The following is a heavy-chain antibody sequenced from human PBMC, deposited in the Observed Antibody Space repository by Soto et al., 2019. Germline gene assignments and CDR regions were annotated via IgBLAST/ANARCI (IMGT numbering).Heavy chain of an antibody. V-gene: IGHV3-53*01. CDR1: GFSFNDNY. Sequence: GGSLILSCTASGFSFNDNYMAWVRQAPGKSPEWVAVIFTRGTAHYADSVKGRFTFSRDNSKRTLNLQLHNLRAEDPAVHYYAKLWGYYFESWGQGTLVPVSS. D-gene: IGHD3-22*01. CDR3: AKLWGYYFES. J-gene: IGHJ4*02. CDR2: IFTRGTA.